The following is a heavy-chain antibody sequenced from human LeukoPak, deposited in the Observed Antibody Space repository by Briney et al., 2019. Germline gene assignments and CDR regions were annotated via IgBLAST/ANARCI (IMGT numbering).Heavy chain of an antibody. CDR2: INPNSGGT. D-gene: IGHD6-19*01. Sequence: GASVKVSCKASGYTFTGYYMHWVRQAPGQGLEWMGWINPNSGGTNYAQKFQGRVTMTRDTSISTAYMELSSLRSEDTAVYYCARGVYSSGSQGDYFDYWGQGTLVTVSS. V-gene: IGHV1-2*02. CDR1: GYTFTGYY. J-gene: IGHJ4*02. CDR3: ARGVYSSGSQGDYFDY.